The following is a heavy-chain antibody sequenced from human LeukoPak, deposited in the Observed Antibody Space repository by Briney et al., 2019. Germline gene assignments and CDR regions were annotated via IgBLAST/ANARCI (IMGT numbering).Heavy chain of an antibody. CDR2: IYHSGST. V-gene: IGHV4-39*07. Sequence: SETLSLTCTVSGGSISSSSYYWGWIRQPPGKGLEWIGYIYHSGSTYYNPSLKSRVTISVDRSKNQFSLKLSSVTAADTAVYYCARSVITIFGDHAFDIWGQGTMVTVSS. CDR3: ARSVITIFGDHAFDI. J-gene: IGHJ3*02. D-gene: IGHD3-3*01. CDR1: GGSISSSSYY.